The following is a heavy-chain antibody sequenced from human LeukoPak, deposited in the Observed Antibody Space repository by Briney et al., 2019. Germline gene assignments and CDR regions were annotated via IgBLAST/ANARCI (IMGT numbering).Heavy chain of an antibody. CDR3: ARGILGGMRARDY. J-gene: IGHJ4*02. CDR1: GFTFSSYA. V-gene: IGHV3-23*01. D-gene: IGHD1-26*01. Sequence: PAGSLRLSCAASGFTFSSYAMSWVRQAPGKRLEWVSCFSGSGGSTYYADSVRGRFTISRDSSKNTLYLQMNSLRAEDTAVYYCARGILGGMRARDYWGQGTLVTVSS. CDR2: FSGSGGST.